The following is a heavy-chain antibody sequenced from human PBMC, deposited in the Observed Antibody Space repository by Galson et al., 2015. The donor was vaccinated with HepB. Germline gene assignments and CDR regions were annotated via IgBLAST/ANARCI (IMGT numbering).Heavy chain of an antibody. CDR2: INTNTGNP. CDR3: AREGRLAVAGWFDP. CDR1: GYTFTSYA. V-gene: IGHV7-4-1*02. J-gene: IGHJ5*02. Sequence: SVKVSCKASGYTFTSYAMNWVRQAPGQGLEWMGWINTNTGNPTYAQGFTGRFVFSLDTSVSTAYLQISSLKAEDTAVYYCAREGRLAVAGWFDPWGQGTLVTVSS. D-gene: IGHD6-19*01.